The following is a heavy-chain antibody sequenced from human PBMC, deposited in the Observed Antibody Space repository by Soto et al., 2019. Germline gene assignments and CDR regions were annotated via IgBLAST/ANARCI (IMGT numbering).Heavy chain of an antibody. D-gene: IGHD6-6*01. Sequence: SETLSLTCTVSGGSISSSSYYWGWIRQPPGKGLEWIGSIYYSGSTYYNPSLKSRVTISVDTSKNQFSLKLSSVTAADTAVYYCARWGYYSSSKVFDYWGQGTLVTVSS. CDR2: IYYSGST. V-gene: IGHV4-39*01. J-gene: IGHJ4*02. CDR1: GGSISSSSYY. CDR3: ARWGYYSSSKVFDY.